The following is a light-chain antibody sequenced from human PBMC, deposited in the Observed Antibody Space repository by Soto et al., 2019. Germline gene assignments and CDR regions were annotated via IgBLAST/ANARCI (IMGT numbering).Light chain of an antibody. Sequence: QSALTQPASVSGSPGQSITISCSGTTSDVGGYTYVSWYQQHRGKAPKVMIYADSTRPAGASNRFGGYKSGYTAPLTISGLQAEEEADYYASSYASRNTWVFGGGTKLTVL. CDR2: ADS. J-gene: IGLJ2*01. V-gene: IGLV2-14*03. CDR3: SSYASRNTWV. CDR1: TSDVGGYTY.